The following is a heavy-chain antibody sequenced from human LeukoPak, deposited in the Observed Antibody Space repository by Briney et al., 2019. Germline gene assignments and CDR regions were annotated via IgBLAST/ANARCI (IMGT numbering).Heavy chain of an antibody. Sequence: ASVKVSCKASGYTFTGYYMHWVRQAPGQGLEWMGWINPNSGGTNYAQKFQGRVTMTRDTSISTAYMELRSLRSDDTAVYYCARGRYDILTGYYSPPPYYFDYWGQGTLVTVSS. D-gene: IGHD3-9*01. V-gene: IGHV1-2*02. CDR1: GYTFTGYY. CDR2: INPNSGGT. CDR3: ARGRYDILTGYYSPPPYYFDY. J-gene: IGHJ4*02.